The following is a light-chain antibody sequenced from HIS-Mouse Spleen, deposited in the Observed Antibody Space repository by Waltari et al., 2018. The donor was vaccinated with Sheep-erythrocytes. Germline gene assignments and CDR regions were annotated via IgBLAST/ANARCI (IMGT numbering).Light chain of an antibody. V-gene: IGLV3-10*01. Sequence: SYELTQPPSLSVSTGQTARITCSGDASPKKYAHRYQQKSGQAPVLVIYEDSKRPSGIPERFSGSSSGTMATLTISGAQVEDEADYYCYSTDSSGNHYVFGTGTKVTVL. CDR2: EDS. J-gene: IGLJ1*01. CDR3: YSTDSSGNHYV. CDR1: ASPKKY.